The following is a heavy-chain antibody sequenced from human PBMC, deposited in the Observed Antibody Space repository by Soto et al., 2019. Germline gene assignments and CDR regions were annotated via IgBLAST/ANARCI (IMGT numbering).Heavy chain of an antibody. CDR3: ARASSDIVLVPAANNWFDP. V-gene: IGHV1-18*01. CDR2: ISAYNGNT. J-gene: IGHJ5*02. CDR1: GYTFTSYG. D-gene: IGHD2-2*01. Sequence: ASVKVSCKASGYTFTSYGISWVRQAPGQGLEWMGWISAYNGNTKYAQKLQGRVTMTTDTSTSTAYMELSSLRSEDTAVYYCARASSDIVLVPAANNWFDPWGQGTLVTVSS.